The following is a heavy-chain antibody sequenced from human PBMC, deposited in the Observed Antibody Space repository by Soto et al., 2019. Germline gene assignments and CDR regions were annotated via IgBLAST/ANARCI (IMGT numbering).Heavy chain of an antibody. Sequence: QVQLVESGGGVDQPGRSLRLSCAASGFTFSSYAMHWVRQAPGKGLEWVAVISYDGSNKYYADSVKGRFTISRDNSKNTLYLQMNSLRAEDTAVYYCARDSSGGSYYYYGMDVWGQGTTVTVSS. CDR2: ISYDGSNK. CDR3: ARDSSGGSYYYYGMDV. CDR1: GFTFSSYA. D-gene: IGHD3-10*01. J-gene: IGHJ6*02. V-gene: IGHV3-30-3*01.